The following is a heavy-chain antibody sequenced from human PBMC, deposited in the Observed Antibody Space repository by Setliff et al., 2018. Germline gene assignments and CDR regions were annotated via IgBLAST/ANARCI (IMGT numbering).Heavy chain of an antibody. V-gene: IGHV3-48*03. D-gene: IGHD3-22*01. Sequence: ALRLSCAASGFTFSNYEMNWVRQAPGKGLEWVSYINSGGSLIYYADSVKGRFTISRDNAKSSLYLQMNSLRAADTAVYYCARHLVTYDSSGYYWDWFDPWGQGTLVTVPQ. CDR3: ARHLVTYDSSGYYWDWFDP. J-gene: IGHJ5*02. CDR2: INSGGSLI. CDR1: GFTFSNYE.